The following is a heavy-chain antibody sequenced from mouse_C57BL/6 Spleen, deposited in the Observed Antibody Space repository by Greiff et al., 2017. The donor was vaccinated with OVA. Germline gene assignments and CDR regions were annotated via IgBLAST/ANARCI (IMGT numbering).Heavy chain of an antibody. CDR2: ISSGGSYT. CDR1: GFTFSSYG. D-gene: IGHD1-1*01. V-gene: IGHV5-6*01. J-gene: IGHJ3*01. CDR3: ARYYGRAWFAY. Sequence: EVQLVESGGDLVKPGGSLKLSCAASGFTFSSYGMSWVRQTPDKRLEWVATISSGGSYTYYPDSVKGRFTISRDNAKNTLYLQMSSLKSEDTAMYYCARYYGRAWFAYWGQGTLVTVSA.